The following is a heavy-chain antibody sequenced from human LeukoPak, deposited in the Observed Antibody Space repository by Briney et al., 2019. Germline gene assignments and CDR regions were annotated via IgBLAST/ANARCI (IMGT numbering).Heavy chain of an antibody. CDR3: ARGRVSSSTWYSTYYYYFYMDV. J-gene: IGHJ6*03. CDR1: DDSITMYY. CDR2: VDHTGST. D-gene: IGHD1-1*01. V-gene: IGHV4-59*01. Sequence: PSETLSLACSVSDDSITMYYWTWIRQPPGKGLEWIGYVDHTGSTNFNPSLNGRVSISRDTTKNLFSLRLRSVTAADTAVYFCARGRVSSSTWYSTYYYYFYMDVWGKGTTVTVSS.